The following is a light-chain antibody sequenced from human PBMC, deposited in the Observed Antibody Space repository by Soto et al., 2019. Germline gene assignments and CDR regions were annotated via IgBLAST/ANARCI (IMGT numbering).Light chain of an antibody. CDR1: QSVRSN. V-gene: IGKV3-15*01. Sequence: DIVMTQSPATLSLSPGEGATLSCRASQSVRSNLGWYQQKPGQAPSLLIYGASTRATGIPDRFSGSGSGTEFTLTISSLQSEDFAVYYCQQYRNWPRTFGQGTKVEIK. CDR3: QQYRNWPRT. J-gene: IGKJ1*01. CDR2: GAS.